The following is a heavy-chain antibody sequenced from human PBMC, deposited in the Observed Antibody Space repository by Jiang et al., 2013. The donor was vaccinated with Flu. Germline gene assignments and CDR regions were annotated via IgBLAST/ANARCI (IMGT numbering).Heavy chain of an antibody. CDR3: AYDSSGPTGRGY. CDR1: GGSISSSSYY. Sequence: KPSETLSLTCTVSGGSISSSSYYWGWIRQPPGKGLEWIGSIYYSGSTYYNPSLKSRVTISVDTSKNQFSLKLSSVTAADTAVYYCAYDSSGPTGRGYWGQGTLVTVSS. D-gene: IGHD3-22*01. CDR2: IYYSGST. J-gene: IGHJ4*02. V-gene: IGHV4-39*01.